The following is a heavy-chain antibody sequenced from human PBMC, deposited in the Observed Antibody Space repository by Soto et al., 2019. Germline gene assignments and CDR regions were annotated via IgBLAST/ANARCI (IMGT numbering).Heavy chain of an antibody. Sequence: SETLSLTCTVSGGSINSGDYYWTWVRQPPGKGLEWIGNIFHSGSTYYTPSLQSRVTISLDTSKNHFSLKLSSVTPADTAVYYCARDRYYGSGTYYNFYSVMDVWGQGATVTVYS. D-gene: IGHD3-10*01. CDR1: GGSINSGDYY. CDR3: ARDRYYGSGTYYNFYSVMDV. J-gene: IGHJ6*02. CDR2: IFHSGST. V-gene: IGHV4-30-4*01.